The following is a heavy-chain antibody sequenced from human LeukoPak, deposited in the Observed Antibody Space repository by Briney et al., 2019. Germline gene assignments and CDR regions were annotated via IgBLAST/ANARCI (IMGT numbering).Heavy chain of an antibody. J-gene: IGHJ6*02. V-gene: IGHV1-58*02. CDR3: AAVGAVAGTLTYYYYGMDV. CDR1: GFTYTSSA. Sequence: SVKVSCKASGFTYTSSAMQWVRQARGQRLEWIGWIVVGSGNTNYAQKFQERVTITRDMSTSTAYMELSSLRSEDTAVYYCAAVGAVAGTLTYYYYGMDVWGQGTTVTVSS. CDR2: IVVGSGNT. D-gene: IGHD6-19*01.